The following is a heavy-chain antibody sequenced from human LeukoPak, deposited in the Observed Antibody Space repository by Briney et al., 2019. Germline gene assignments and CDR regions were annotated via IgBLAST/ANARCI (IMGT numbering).Heavy chain of an antibody. J-gene: IGHJ4*02. Sequence: SQTLSLTCAVSGGSISSGGYSWSWIRQPPGKGLEWIGYIYHSGSTYYNPSLKSRVTISVDTSKNQFSLKLSSVTAADTAVYYCARYPERVEYSSGWYYFDYWGQGTLVTVSS. V-gene: IGHV4-30-2*02. D-gene: IGHD6-19*01. CDR1: GGSISSGGYS. CDR2: IYHSGST. CDR3: ARYPERVEYSSGWYYFDY.